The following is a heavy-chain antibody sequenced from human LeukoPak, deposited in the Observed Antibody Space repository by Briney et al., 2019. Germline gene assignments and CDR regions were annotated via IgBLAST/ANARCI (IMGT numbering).Heavy chain of an antibody. CDR2: IYYSGST. V-gene: IGHV4-39*02. CDR1: GGSISSSSYY. CDR3: ARDPLHYYDPNHQFDY. J-gene: IGHJ4*02. Sequence: SETLSLTCTVSGGSISSSSYYWGWIRQPPGKGLEWIGSIYYSGSTYYNPSLKSRVTISVDTSKNQFSLKLSSVTAADTAVYYCARDPLHYYDPNHQFDYWGQGTLVTASS. D-gene: IGHD3-22*01.